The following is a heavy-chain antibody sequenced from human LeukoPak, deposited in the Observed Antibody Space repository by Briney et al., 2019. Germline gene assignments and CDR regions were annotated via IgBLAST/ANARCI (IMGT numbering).Heavy chain of an antibody. Sequence: AGGSLRLSCAASGFTFSSYAMSWVRQAPGKGLEWVSAISGSGGSTYYADSVKGRFTISRDNSKNTLYLQMNSLRAEDTAVYYCAKHDSSGISPAFDYWGQGTLVTVSS. CDR2: ISGSGGST. V-gene: IGHV3-23*01. CDR3: AKHDSSGISPAFDY. D-gene: IGHD3-22*01. J-gene: IGHJ4*02. CDR1: GFTFSSYA.